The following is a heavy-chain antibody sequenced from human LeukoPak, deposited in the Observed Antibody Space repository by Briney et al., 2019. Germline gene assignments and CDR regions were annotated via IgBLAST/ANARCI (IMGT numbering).Heavy chain of an antibody. J-gene: IGHJ4*02. V-gene: IGHV3-33*06. CDR1: GFTFSSYG. CDR3: AKDVAPDSGWDLDY. CDR2: IWYDGSNK. Sequence: GRSLRLSCAASGFTFSSYGMHWVRQAPGKGLEGVAVIWYDGSNKYYADCVKGRFTISRDNSKNMLYLQMNSLRVEDTAVYYCAKDVAPDSGWDLDYWGQGTLVTVSS. D-gene: IGHD6-19*01.